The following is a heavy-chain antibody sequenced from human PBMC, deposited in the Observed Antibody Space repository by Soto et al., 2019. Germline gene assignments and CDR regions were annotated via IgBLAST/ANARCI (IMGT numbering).Heavy chain of an antibody. D-gene: IGHD3-3*01. CDR2: IIPIFGTA. CDR3: ARDVTKRSYSHLWSGYYTYDY. V-gene: IGHV1-69*13. Sequence: ASVKVSCKASGGTFSSYAISWVRQAPGQGLEWMGGIIPIFGTANYAQKFQGRVTITADESTSTAYMELSSLRSEDTAVYYCARDVTKRSYSHLWSGYYTYDYWGQGTLVSV. CDR1: GGTFSSYA. J-gene: IGHJ4*02.